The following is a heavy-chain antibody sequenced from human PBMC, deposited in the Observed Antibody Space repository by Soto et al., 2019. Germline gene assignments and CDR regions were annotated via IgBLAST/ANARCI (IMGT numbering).Heavy chain of an antibody. CDR2: IYYSGST. CDR1: GGSINSGDYY. CDR3: ARALRLADFGVVTTVDY. J-gene: IGHJ4*02. Sequence: SETLSLTCTVSGGSINSGDYYWSWIRQPPGKGLEWIGYIYYSGSTYYNPSLKSRVTISVDTSKNQFSLKLSSVTAADTAVYYCARALRLADFGVVTTVDYWGQGTLVTVSS. D-gene: IGHD3-3*01. V-gene: IGHV4-30-4*01.